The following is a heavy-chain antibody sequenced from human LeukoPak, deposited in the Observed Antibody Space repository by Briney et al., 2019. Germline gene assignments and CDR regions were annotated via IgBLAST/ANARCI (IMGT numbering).Heavy chain of an antibody. V-gene: IGHV4-61*09. D-gene: IGHD6-13*01. Sequence: PSETLSLTCTVSGGSISSGSYCWSWIRQPAGKGLEWIGHIHTSGSTNYNPSLKSRVTISVDTSKNQFSLKLSSVTAADTAVYYCARGGGISHYYYYMDVWGKGTTVTISS. CDR3: ARGGGISHYYYYMDV. J-gene: IGHJ6*03. CDR1: GGSISSGSYC. CDR2: IHTSGST.